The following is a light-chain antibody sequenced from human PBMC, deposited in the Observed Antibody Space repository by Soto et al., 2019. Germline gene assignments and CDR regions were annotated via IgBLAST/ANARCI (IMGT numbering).Light chain of an antibody. CDR3: CSYAGSYTPRV. CDR2: DVS. CDR1: SSDVGGYNY. Sequence: QSALTQPRSVSGSPGQSVTISCTGTSSDVGGYNYVSWYQQHPGKAPKLMIYDVSKRPSGVPDRFSGSKSGNTASLTISGLQAEDGADYYCCSYAGSYTPRVFGTGTKLTVL. V-gene: IGLV2-11*01. J-gene: IGLJ1*01.